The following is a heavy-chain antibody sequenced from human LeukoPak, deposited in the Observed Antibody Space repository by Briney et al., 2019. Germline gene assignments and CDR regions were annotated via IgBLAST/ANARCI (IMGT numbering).Heavy chain of an antibody. V-gene: IGHV3-7*01. D-gene: IGHD3-9*01. CDR1: GFTFSSYW. J-gene: IGHJ4*02. CDR3: ARGDILTGRLNDY. Sequence: PRGSLRLSCTASGFTFSSYWMSWVRQAPGKALEWVANIKQDGSEKYYVDSVKGRFTISRDNAKNSLYLQMNSLRAEDTAVYYCARGDILTGRLNDYWGQGTLVTVSS. CDR2: IKQDGSEK.